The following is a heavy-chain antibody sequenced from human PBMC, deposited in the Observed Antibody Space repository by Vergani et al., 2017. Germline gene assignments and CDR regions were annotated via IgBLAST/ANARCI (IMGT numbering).Heavy chain of an antibody. D-gene: IGHD5-24*01. CDR3: GRGSDNYN. V-gene: IGHV3-23*01. Sequence: EVQLLQSEGAVVQPGGSLRLSCVASGFTFSSHAMSWVRQGHGQGLEWVSSIKNTDDSTHYADSVKGRFTISRDNSKNTLYLQRNSLRVEDTAVYYCGRGSDNYNWGQGTLVTVSS. CDR1: GFTFSSHA. J-gene: IGHJ4*02. CDR2: IKNTDDST.